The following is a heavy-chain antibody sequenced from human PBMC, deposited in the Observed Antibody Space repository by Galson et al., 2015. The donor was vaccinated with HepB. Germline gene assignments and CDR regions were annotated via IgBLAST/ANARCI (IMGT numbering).Heavy chain of an antibody. CDR3: ARSPAGYDSRIDY. Sequence: LSLTCAVSGGSISSSNWWSWVRQPPGKGLEWIGEIYHSGSTNYNPSLKSRVTISVDKSKNQFSLKLSSVTAADTAVYYCARSPAGYDSRIDYWGQGTLVTVSS. CDR2: IYHSGST. V-gene: IGHV4-4*02. CDR1: GGSISSSNW. J-gene: IGHJ4*02. D-gene: IGHD3-22*01.